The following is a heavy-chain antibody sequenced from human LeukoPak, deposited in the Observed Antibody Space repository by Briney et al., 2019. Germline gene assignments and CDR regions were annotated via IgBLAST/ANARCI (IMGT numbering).Heavy chain of an antibody. CDR2: IYYRGST. Sequence: SETLSLICTVSGGSISSSSYYWGWIRQPPGKGLEWIGYIYYRGSTYYNPSLKSRVTISVDTSKNQFSLKLSSVTAADTAVYYCARLVGSSWYHEVLLGRDYWGQGTLVTVSS. V-gene: IGHV4-39*01. CDR1: GGSISSSSYY. J-gene: IGHJ4*02. CDR3: ARLVGSSWYHEVLLGRDY. D-gene: IGHD6-13*01.